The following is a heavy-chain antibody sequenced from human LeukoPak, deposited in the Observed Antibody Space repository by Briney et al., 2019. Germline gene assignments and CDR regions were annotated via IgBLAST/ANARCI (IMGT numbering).Heavy chain of an antibody. V-gene: IGHV1-69*06. Sequence: SVKVSCKASGGTFSNYAINWVRQAPGQGLEWMGGITPIFGRANYMQKFQGRITITADKSTATTFMELSRLRSEDTAVYYCAVDCVYYDSSGYLDNNWFDPWGQGTLVTVSS. CDR3: AVDCVYYDSSGYLDNNWFDP. CDR2: ITPIFGRA. CDR1: GGTFSNYA. J-gene: IGHJ5*02. D-gene: IGHD3-22*01.